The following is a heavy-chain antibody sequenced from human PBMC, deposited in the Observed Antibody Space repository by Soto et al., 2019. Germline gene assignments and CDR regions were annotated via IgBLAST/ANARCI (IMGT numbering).Heavy chain of an antibody. Sequence: DSVKVSCKASGYTFTSYGISWVRQAPGQGLEWMGWISAYNGNTNYSQKRQGRVTMTTDTSTSTAYMELRSLRSDDTAVYYCARAGPSITYYYDSSGYYYFDYWGQGTLVTVSA. CDR2: ISAYNGNT. J-gene: IGHJ4*02. CDR3: ARAGPSITYYYDSSGYYYFDY. CDR1: GYTFTSYG. V-gene: IGHV1-18*01. D-gene: IGHD3-22*01.